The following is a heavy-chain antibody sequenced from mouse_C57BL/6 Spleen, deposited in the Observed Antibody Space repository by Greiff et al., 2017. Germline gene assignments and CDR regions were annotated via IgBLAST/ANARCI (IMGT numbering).Heavy chain of an antibody. V-gene: IGHV1-50*01. D-gene: IGHD1-1*01. Sequence: QVQLQQPGAELVKPGASVKLSCKASGYTFTSYWMQWVKQRPGQGLEWIGEIDPSDSYTNYNQKFKGKATLTVDTSSSTAYMQLSSLTSEDSAVYYCARRSSDYAMDYWGQGTSVTVSS. CDR1: GYTFTSYW. CDR3: ARRSSDYAMDY. CDR2: IDPSDSYT. J-gene: IGHJ4*01.